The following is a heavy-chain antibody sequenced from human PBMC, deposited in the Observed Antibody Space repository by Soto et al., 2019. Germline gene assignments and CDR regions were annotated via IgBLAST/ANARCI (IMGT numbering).Heavy chain of an antibody. V-gene: IGHV3-23*01. CDR2: ISGSGGST. CDR3: AKDLGSDYDFWSGIYDY. CDR1: GFTFSSYA. Sequence: EVQLLESGGGLVQPGGSLRLSCAASGFTFSSYAMSWVRQAPGKGLEWVSAISGSGGSTYYADSVKGRFTISRDNSKNTLYLQMNSLRAEDTAVYYCAKDLGSDYDFWSGIYDYWGHGTLVTVSS. D-gene: IGHD3-3*01. J-gene: IGHJ4*01.